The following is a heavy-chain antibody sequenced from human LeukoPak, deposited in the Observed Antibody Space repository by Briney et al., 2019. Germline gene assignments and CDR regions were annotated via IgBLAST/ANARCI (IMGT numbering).Heavy chain of an antibody. CDR3: ARALTIAAARGYDY. V-gene: IGHV3-11*04. J-gene: IGHJ4*02. Sequence: PGGSLRLSCVGSGFTFSSYWMSWVRQAPGKGLEWVSYISSSGSTIYYADSVKGRFTISMDNAKNSLYLQMNSLRAEDTAVYYCARALTIAAARGYDYWGQGTLVTVSS. D-gene: IGHD6-13*01. CDR1: GFTFSSYW. CDR2: ISSSGSTI.